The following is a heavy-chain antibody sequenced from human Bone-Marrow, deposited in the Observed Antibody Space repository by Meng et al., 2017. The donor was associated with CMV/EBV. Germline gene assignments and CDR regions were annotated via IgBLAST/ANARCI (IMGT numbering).Heavy chain of an antibody. Sequence: ETLSLTCAASGFTFSSYSMNWVRQAPGKGLEWVSSISSSSSYIYYADSVKGRFTISRDNAKHSLYLQMNSLRAEDTAVYYCARDTVNYYYYYYGMDVWGQGTTVTVSS. CDR1: GFTFSSYS. CDR2: ISSSSSYI. D-gene: IGHD4-11*01. CDR3: ARDTVNYYYYYYGMDV. J-gene: IGHJ6*02. V-gene: IGHV3-21*01.